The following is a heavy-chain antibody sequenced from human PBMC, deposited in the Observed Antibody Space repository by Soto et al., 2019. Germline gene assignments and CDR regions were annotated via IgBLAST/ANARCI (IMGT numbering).Heavy chain of an antibody. CDR1: GYTFNSHC. Sequence: ASVKVSCKASGYTFNSHCINWVLQAPGQGLEWMGFISTYNGGAEYAQKFQGRVTLTRDTSIATAYLTLTSLTSDDTALYYCAKDLTRQLAYWLDPWGQGTQVTVSS. CDR3: AKDLTRQLAYWLDP. CDR2: ISTYNGGA. D-gene: IGHD6-6*01. V-gene: IGHV1-2*02. J-gene: IGHJ5*02.